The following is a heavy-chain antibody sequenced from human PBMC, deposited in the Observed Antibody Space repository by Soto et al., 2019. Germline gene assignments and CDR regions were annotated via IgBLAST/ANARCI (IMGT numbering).Heavy chain of an antibody. CDR2: IYHSGST. J-gene: IGHJ4*02. CDR1: GASISSGAYS. V-gene: IGHV4-30-2*01. D-gene: IGHD4-17*01. Sequence: QLQLQASGSGLVKPSQTLSLTCAVSGASISSGAYSWSWIRQPPGKGLEWIGYIYHSGSTYYNPSLKSRVTISVDRSKNQFSLKLSSVTAADTAVYYCARDSDSYGGAPFDYWGQGTLVTVSS. CDR3: ARDSDSYGGAPFDY.